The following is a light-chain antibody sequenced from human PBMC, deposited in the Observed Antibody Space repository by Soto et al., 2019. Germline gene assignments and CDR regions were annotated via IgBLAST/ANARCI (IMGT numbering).Light chain of an antibody. Sequence: ESVLTQSPATLSLSPGERATLSCRASESVSRCLAWYQQKPGQAPRLLIYDATNRATGIPARFSGSGSGTDLTLTISSLEPEDFALYFCQQCSNWPPTFGQGTKVGIK. CDR2: DAT. CDR3: QQCSNWPPT. J-gene: IGKJ1*01. CDR1: ESVSRC. V-gene: IGKV3-11*01.